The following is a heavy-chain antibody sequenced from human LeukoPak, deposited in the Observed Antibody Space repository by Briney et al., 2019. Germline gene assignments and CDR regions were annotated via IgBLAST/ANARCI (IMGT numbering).Heavy chain of an antibody. Sequence: SETLSLTCTVSGGSISSCYWSWIRQPPGKGLEWIGYIYYSGSTQYKPSIKSRVTISVDTPKNQFSLKLSSVTAADTAVYYCARLPVRGVISAHYYYYGMDVWGQGTTVTVSS. D-gene: IGHD3-10*01. CDR2: IYYSGST. J-gene: IGHJ6*02. CDR3: ARLPVRGVISAHYYYYGMDV. V-gene: IGHV4-59*08. CDR1: GGSISSCY.